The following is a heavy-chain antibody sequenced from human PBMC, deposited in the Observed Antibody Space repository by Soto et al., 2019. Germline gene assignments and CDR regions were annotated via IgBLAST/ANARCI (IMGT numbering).Heavy chain of an antibody. CDR3: AGTIAAAGTHDY. CDR2: IYYSGST. CDR1: GGSISSGCYY. V-gene: IGHV4-31*03. Sequence: SETLSLTCTVSGGSISSGCYYWSWIRQHPGKGLEWIGYIYYSGSTYYNPSLKSRVTISVDTSKNQFSLKLSSVTAADTAVYYCAGTIAAAGTHDYWGQGTLVTVSS. D-gene: IGHD6-13*01. J-gene: IGHJ4*02.